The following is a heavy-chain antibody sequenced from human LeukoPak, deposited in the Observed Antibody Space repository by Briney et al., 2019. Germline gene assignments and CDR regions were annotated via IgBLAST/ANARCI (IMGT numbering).Heavy chain of an antibody. CDR1: GFSFSRYC. CDR2: IESDGGRT. CDR3: ARVGHCSRSACFIDY. D-gene: IGHD2-2*01. Sequence: PGGSLRLSCAASGFSFSRYCRRWIRQAPGKGLVWVSRIESDGGRTDYADSLKGRFTISRDNAKNTLYLEMHSLRAEDTAMYYCARVGHCSRSACFIDYWGQGTRVTVSS. J-gene: IGHJ4*02. V-gene: IGHV3-74*01.